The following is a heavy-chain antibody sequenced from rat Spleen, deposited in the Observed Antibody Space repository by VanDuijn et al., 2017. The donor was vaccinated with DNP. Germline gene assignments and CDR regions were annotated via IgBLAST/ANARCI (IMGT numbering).Heavy chain of an antibody. V-gene: IGHV5-7*01. Sequence: EVQLVESGVGLVQPGRFMKLSCAASGFAFSDYNMAWVRQAPQRGLEWIGTISHDGSSTYYRDSVKGRFTISRDNAKSTLYLQMDSLGSEDTATYYCAMAEDWGQGVMVTVSS. J-gene: IGHJ2*01. CDR2: ISHDGSST. CDR3: AMAED. CDR1: GFAFSDYN.